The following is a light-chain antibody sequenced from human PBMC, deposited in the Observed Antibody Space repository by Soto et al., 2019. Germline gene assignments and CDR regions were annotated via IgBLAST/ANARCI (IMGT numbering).Light chain of an antibody. CDR1: SSNIGSNS. V-gene: IGLV1-44*01. J-gene: IGLJ1*01. Sequence: QSVLTQPPSASGTPGQRVTISCSGSSSNIGSNSVNWYQHLPGTAPKLLTHGNNHRPSGVPDRFSGSKSGTSASLAISGLQPEDEADYCCAAWDDSLNEYVFGDGTKLTVL. CDR2: GNN. CDR3: AAWDDSLNEYV.